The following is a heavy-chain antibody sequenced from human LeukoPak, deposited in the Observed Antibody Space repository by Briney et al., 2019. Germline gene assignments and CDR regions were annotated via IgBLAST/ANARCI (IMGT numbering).Heavy chain of an antibody. Sequence: GGSLRLSCGVSGFTFSTYWMHWVRQAPGKGMMWVSHINSDGSITNYADSVKGRFTISRDNAKNTLYLQMNSLTADDTAVYYCAREENDFDIWGQGTMVTVSS. CDR1: GFTFSTYW. J-gene: IGHJ3*02. D-gene: IGHD5-24*01. CDR2: INSDGSIT. V-gene: IGHV3-74*01. CDR3: AREENDFDI.